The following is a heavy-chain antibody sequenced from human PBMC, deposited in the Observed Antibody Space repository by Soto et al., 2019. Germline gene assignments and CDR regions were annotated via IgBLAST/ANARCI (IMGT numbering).Heavy chain of an antibody. J-gene: IGHJ4*02. CDR2: ISGSGGST. D-gene: IGHD3-9*01. V-gene: IGHV3-23*01. CDR3: AKDSPPSPILTGYYPIFDY. Sequence: GGSLRLSCAASGFTFSSYAMSWVRQAPGKGLEWVSAISGSGGSTYYADSVKGRFTISRDNSKNTLYLQMNSMRAEDTAVYYCAKDSPPSPILTGYYPIFDYWGQGTLVTVSS. CDR1: GFTFSSYA.